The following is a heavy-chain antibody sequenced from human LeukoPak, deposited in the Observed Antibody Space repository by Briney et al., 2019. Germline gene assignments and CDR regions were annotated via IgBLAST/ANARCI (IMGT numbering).Heavy chain of an antibody. CDR3: ARESRGYSYGFFHFDY. CDR2: IIPIFGTA. J-gene: IGHJ4*02. D-gene: IGHD5-18*01. V-gene: IGHV1-69*13. CDR1: GGTFSSYA. Sequence: SVKVSCKASGGTFSSYAISWVRQAPGQGLEWMGGIIPIFGTANYAQKFQGRVTITADESTSTAYMELSSLRSEDTAVYYCARESRGYSYGFFHFDYWGQGTLITVSS.